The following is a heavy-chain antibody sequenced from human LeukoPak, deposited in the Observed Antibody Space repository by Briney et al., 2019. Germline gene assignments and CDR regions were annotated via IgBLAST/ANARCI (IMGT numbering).Heavy chain of an antibody. J-gene: IGHJ4*02. CDR2: IRYTGST. D-gene: IGHD2-2*01. CDR1: GGSISSRGNY. CDR3: ARWIDGTMGGDY. Sequence: SETLSLTCTVSGGSISSRGNYWGWIRQPPGKGLEWIGTIRYTGSTYYNPSLKSRVAISADMSKNLFSLKLNSVAAADAAVYYCARWIDGTMGGDYWGQGIVVTVSS. V-gene: IGHV4-39*01.